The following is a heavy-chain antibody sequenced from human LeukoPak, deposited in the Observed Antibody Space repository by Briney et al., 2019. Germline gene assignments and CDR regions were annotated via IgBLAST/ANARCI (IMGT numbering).Heavy chain of an antibody. D-gene: IGHD1-26*01. J-gene: IGHJ6*02. CDR3: ARAMGPYYYYGMDV. Sequence: PSETLSLTCTVSGGSISSYYWSWIRQPPGKGLEWIGYIYYSGSTNYNPSLKSRVTISVDTSKNQFSLKLSSVTAADTAVYYCARAMGPYYYYGMDVWGQGTTVTASS. V-gene: IGHV4-59*01. CDR2: IYYSGST. CDR1: GGSISSYY.